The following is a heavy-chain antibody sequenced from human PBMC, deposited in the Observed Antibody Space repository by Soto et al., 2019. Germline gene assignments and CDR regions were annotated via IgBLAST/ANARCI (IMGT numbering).Heavy chain of an antibody. CDR1: GDSVSSNSAA. Sequence: SQTLSLTCAISGDSVSSNSAAWNWIRQSPSRGLEWLGRTYYRSKWYNDYAVSVKSRITINPGTSKNQFSLQLNSVTPEDTAVYYCARGPNWNYDYYYYYMDAWGKGTTVTVSS. CDR2: TYYRSKWYN. D-gene: IGHD1-7*01. J-gene: IGHJ6*03. V-gene: IGHV6-1*01. CDR3: ARGPNWNYDYYYYYMDA.